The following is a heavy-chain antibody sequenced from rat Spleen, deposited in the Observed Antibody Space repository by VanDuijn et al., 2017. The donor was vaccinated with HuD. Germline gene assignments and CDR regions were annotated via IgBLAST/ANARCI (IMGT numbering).Heavy chain of an antibody. D-gene: IGHD1-11*01. CDR1: GFTFSDYY. J-gene: IGHJ2*01. CDR2: ISYDGSST. V-gene: IGHV5-29*01. Sequence: EVQLVESDGGLVQPGRSLKLSCAASGFTFSDYYMAWVRQAPTKGLEWVATISYDGSSTYYRDSVKGRFTISRDNAKSTLYLQMDSLRSEDTATYYCARHLYGGYPDWGQGVMVTVSS. CDR3: ARHLYGGYPD.